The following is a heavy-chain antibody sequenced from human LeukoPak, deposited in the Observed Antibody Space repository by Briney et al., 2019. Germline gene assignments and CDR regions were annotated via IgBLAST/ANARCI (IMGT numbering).Heavy chain of an antibody. CDR2: MHPNSGNT. V-gene: IGHV1-8*03. J-gene: IGHJ6*03. D-gene: IGHD3-3*01. CDR3: ARSIIGVLRFLEWLPKYYYYYYMDV. Sequence: GASVKVSCKASGYTFTSYDINWVRQATGQGLEGMGWMHPNSGNTGYAQKFQGRVTITRNTPISTAYMELSSLRSEDTAVYYCARSIIGVLRFLEWLPKYYYYYYMDVWGKGTTVTVSS. CDR1: GYTFTSYD.